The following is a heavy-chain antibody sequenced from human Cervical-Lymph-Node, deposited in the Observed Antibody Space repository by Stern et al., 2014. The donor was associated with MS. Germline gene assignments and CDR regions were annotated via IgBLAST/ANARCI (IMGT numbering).Heavy chain of an antibody. Sequence: EVQLVDSGGGLVQPGGSLRLSCAASGFTFSTYWMHWVRQAPGKGLVLVSRINSDESSTTYADSVKGRFSISRDNDKNTLYLQMNSLRAEDTAVYYCARGVMVAATYAYDIWGQGTMVTISS. V-gene: IGHV3-74*02. CDR2: INSDESST. D-gene: IGHD2-15*01. J-gene: IGHJ3*02. CDR1: GFTFSTYW. CDR3: ARGVMVAATYAYDI.